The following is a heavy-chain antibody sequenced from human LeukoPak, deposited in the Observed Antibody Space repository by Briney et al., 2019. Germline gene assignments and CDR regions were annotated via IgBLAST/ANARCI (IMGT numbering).Heavy chain of an antibody. CDR1: GFTFSSYS. CDR3: ARVFDFWSGYHDY. Sequence: GGSLRLSCAASGFTFSSYSMNWVRQAPGKGLEWVSSISSSSSYIYYADLVKGRFTISRDNAKNSLYLQMNSLRAEDTAVYYCARVFDFWSGYHDYWGQGTLVTVSS. V-gene: IGHV3-21*01. D-gene: IGHD3-3*01. CDR2: ISSSSSYI. J-gene: IGHJ4*02.